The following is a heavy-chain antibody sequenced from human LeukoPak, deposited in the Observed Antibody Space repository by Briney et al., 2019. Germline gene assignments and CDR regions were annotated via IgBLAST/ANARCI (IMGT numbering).Heavy chain of an antibody. CDR3: VRVDGPGRRDGPM. D-gene: IGHD5-24*01. Sequence: SETLSLTCTVSGGSISSGNYYWTWIRQPAGKGLEWIGRIYTSGSTNYNPSLKSRVTISVDTSKNQFSLKLSSVTAADTAVYYCVRVDGPGRRDGPMWGQGTLVTVSS. CDR1: GGSISSGNYY. J-gene: IGHJ4*02. V-gene: IGHV4-61*02. CDR2: IYTSGST.